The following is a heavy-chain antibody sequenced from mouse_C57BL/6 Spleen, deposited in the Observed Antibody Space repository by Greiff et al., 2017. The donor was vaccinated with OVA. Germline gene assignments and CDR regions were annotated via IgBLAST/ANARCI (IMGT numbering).Heavy chain of an antibody. D-gene: IGHD2-4*01. CDR3: ARSPIYYDYDWFAY. J-gene: IGHJ3*01. Sequence: VNVVESGAELAKPGASVKLSCKASGYTFTSYWMHWVKQRPGQGLVWIGYINPSSGYTKYNQKFKDKSTLTADKSSSTAYMQLSSLTYEDSAVYYCARSPIYYDYDWFAYWGQGTLVTVSA. V-gene: IGHV1-7*01. CDR2: INPSSGYT. CDR1: GYTFTSYW.